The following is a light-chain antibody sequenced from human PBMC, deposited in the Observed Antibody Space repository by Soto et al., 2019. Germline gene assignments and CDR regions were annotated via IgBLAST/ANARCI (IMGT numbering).Light chain of an antibody. CDR2: DAS. J-gene: IGKJ1*01. CDR3: QQRTNWPWK. Sequence: LSQSRATLPFTGAEGRSRWSRASKSVGGDLVWYQQHPGQAPRLLIYDASNRATGIPPRFSGSGSGTHFTLTCSRLEPEDLAFYYCQQRTNWPWKCRQGTKVDIK. CDR1: KSVGGD. V-gene: IGKV3-11*01.